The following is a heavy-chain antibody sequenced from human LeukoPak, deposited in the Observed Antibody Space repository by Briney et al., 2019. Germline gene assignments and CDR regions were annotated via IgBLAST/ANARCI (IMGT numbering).Heavy chain of an antibody. D-gene: IGHD3-10*01. Sequence: PGGSLRLSCAASGFTVSSNYMSWVRQAPGKGLEWVSVIYSGGSTYYADSVKGRFTISRDNAKNSLYLQMNSLRAEDTAVYYCARSPVSDAFDIWGQGTMVTVSS. CDR3: ARSPVSDAFDI. J-gene: IGHJ3*02. V-gene: IGHV3-53*01. CDR2: IYSGGST. CDR1: GFTVSSNY.